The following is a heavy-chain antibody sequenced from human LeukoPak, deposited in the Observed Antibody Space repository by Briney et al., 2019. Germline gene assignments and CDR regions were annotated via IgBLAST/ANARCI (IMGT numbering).Heavy chain of an antibody. D-gene: IGHD5-12*01. Sequence: SETLSLTCIVSGGSISSSGYYWDWIRQPPGKGLEWIGNFYYTGSTYFNPSLKSRITISVDTSKNQFSLKLRSVTAADTAVYYCARHSRSGYGDYESAFDIWGQGTMVTVSS. V-gene: IGHV4-39*01. J-gene: IGHJ3*02. CDR1: GGSISSSGYY. CDR2: FYYTGST. CDR3: ARHSRSGYGDYESAFDI.